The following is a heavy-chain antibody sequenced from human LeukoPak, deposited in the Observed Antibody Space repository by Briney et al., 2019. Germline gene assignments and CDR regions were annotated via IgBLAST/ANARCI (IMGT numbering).Heavy chain of an antibody. CDR2: MNPNSGNT. CDR3: ARVAGRKYYYYMDV. V-gene: IGHV1-8*01. D-gene: IGHD1-14*01. CDR1: GYTFTSYD. J-gene: IGHJ6*03. Sequence: ASVKVSCKASGYTFTSYDINWVRQATGQGLEWMGWMNPNSGNTGYAQKFQGRVTMTRNTSISTAYMELSSLRSEDTAVYYRARVAGRKYYYYMDVWGKGTTVTISS.